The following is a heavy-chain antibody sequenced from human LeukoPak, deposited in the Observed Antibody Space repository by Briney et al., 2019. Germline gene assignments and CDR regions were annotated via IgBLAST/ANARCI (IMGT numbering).Heavy chain of an antibody. CDR2: IYSGGST. CDR3: ARGLPFCGSTSCYDPRFDY. V-gene: IGHV4-4*07. D-gene: IGHD2-2*01. CDR1: GGSISSYY. J-gene: IGHJ4*02. Sequence: PSETLSLTCTVSGGSISSYYWSWIRQPAGKGLEWIGRIYSGGSTNYNPSLKSRVTISVDTSKNQFSLKLSSVTAADTAVYYCARGLPFCGSTSCYDPRFDYWGQGTLVTVSS.